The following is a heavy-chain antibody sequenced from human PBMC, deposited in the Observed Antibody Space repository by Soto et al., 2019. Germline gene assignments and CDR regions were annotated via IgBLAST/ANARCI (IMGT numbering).Heavy chain of an antibody. D-gene: IGHD4-17*01. V-gene: IGHV3-23*01. Sequence: PGGTVRLSCTASGLTCSSYAMSWVRQTPGRGLEWVSGISGSGESRYHADSAKGRFTISRDNSKNTLYLQMNSLRAEDTAISYCAKANTNRLRVVEYWGQGTQATVS. CDR3: AKANTNRLRVVEY. J-gene: IGHJ4*02. CDR2: ISGSGESR. CDR1: GLTCSSYA.